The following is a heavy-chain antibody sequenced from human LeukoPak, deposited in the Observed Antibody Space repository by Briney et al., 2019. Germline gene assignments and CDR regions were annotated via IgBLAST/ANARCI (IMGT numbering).Heavy chain of an antibody. CDR3: ARVNTLGVPSP. D-gene: IGHD3-16*01. V-gene: IGHV4-39*01. CDR1: GGSISSSDYY. J-gene: IGHJ5*02. CDR2: IFYSGTT. Sequence: SETLSLTCTVSGGSISSSDYYWGWIRQPPGKGLEWIASIFYSGTTHYNPSHQSRVTMSVDTSKNQFSLKLSSVTAADTAVYYCARVNTLGVPSPWGQGILVTVSS.